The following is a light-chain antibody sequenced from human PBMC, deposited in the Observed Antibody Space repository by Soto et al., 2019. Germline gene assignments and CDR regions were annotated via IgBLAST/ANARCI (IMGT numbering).Light chain of an antibody. CDR2: AAS. Sequence: DIQMTQSPSSLSASVGDRVTITCRASQGISNYLAWYQQKPGKVPRLLIYAASTLQSGVPSRFSGSGSGTDFTLTISSLQPEDVATYYCHTYNSAPALTFGGGTKVEIK. V-gene: IGKV1-27*01. J-gene: IGKJ4*01. CDR3: HTYNSAPALT. CDR1: QGISNY.